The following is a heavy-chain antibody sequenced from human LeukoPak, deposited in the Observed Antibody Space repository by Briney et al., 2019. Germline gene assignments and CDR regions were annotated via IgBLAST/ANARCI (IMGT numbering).Heavy chain of an antibody. J-gene: IGHJ4*02. CDR1: GGSVSSGSYY. Sequence: SETLSLTCTVSGGSVSSGSYYWSWIRQPPGKGLEWIGYVYYTGRTHDNPSLRSRVTILVDTSKNQFSLKLSSVTAADTAVYYCARVPMMEFDYWGQGTLVTVSS. CDR2: VYYTGRT. CDR3: ARVPMMEFDY. D-gene: IGHD3-22*01. V-gene: IGHV4-61*01.